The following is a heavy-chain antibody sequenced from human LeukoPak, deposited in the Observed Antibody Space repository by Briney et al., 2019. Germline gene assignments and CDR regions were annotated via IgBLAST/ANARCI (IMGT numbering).Heavy chain of an antibody. V-gene: IGHV3-48*03. CDR2: ISSSGSPI. D-gene: IGHD6-19*01. CDR3: ARALDQAYSSGWYSFDY. CDR1: GFTFSSYE. Sequence: GGSLRLSCAVSGFTFSSYEMNWVRQAPGKGLEWVSYISSSGSPIYYADSVKGRFTISRDNAKNSLYLQINSLRAEDTAVYYCARALDQAYSSGWYSFDYWGQGTLVTVSS. J-gene: IGHJ4*02.